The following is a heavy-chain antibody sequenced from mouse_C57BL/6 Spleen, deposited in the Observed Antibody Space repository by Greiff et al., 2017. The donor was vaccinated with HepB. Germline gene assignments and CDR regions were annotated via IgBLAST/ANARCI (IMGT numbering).Heavy chain of an antibody. Sequence: VQLQQSGAELVRPGTSVKLSCKASGYTFTSYWMHWVKQRPGQGLEWIGVIDPSDSYTNYNQKFKGKATLTVDTSSSTAYMQLSSLTSEDSAVYYCARRGVVATGENAMDYWGQGTSVTVSS. CDR3: ARRGVVATGENAMDY. CDR1: GYTFTSYW. CDR2: IDPSDSYT. V-gene: IGHV1-59*01. J-gene: IGHJ4*01. D-gene: IGHD1-1*01.